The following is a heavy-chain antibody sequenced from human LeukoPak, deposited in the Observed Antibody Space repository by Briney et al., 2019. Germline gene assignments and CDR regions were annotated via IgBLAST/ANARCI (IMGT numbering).Heavy chain of an antibody. D-gene: IGHD6-13*01. Sequence: GESLKISCKGSGYSFTDYWIAWVRQMPGKGLELMGIIYPGDSDARYSPSFQGQVTISADKSISTAYLQWNSLKASDTAMYYCARREYSSRWGNFDYWGQGTLVTVSS. CDR3: ARREYSSRWGNFDY. CDR2: IYPGDSDA. V-gene: IGHV5-51*01. CDR1: GYSFTDYW. J-gene: IGHJ4*02.